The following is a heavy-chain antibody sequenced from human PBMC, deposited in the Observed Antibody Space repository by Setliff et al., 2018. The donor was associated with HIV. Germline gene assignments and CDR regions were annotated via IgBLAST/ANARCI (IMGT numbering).Heavy chain of an antibody. CDR2: INHSGST. Sequence: SETLSLTCAVYGGSFSGYYWSWIRQPPGKGLEWIGEINHSGSTNYDPSLKSRVTISVDTSKNQFSLKLSSVTAADTAVYYCARDRYTWNYGKNYMDVWGKGTTVTVSS. V-gene: IGHV4-34*01. CDR3: ARDRYTWNYGKNYMDV. J-gene: IGHJ6*03. CDR1: GGSFSGYY. D-gene: IGHD1-7*01.